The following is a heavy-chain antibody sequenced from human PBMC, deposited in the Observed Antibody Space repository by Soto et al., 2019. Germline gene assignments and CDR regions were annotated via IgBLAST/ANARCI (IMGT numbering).Heavy chain of an antibody. CDR3: VREVKYSYSWKPFDY. V-gene: IGHV3-48*01. CDR1: GFTFSSYS. J-gene: IGHJ4*02. D-gene: IGHD6-13*01. Sequence: EVQLVESGGGLIQPGSSLRLSCAASGFTFSSYSMNWVRQTPGKGLEWVSYISSSSSSIYYADSVKGRFTISRDNAKNSLSLQMNSLRAEDTAVYFCVREVKYSYSWKPFDYWGQGTLVTVSS. CDR2: ISSSSSSI.